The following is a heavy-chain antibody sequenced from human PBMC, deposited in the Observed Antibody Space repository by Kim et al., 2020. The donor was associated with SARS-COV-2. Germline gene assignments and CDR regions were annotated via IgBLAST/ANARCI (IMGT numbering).Heavy chain of an antibody. J-gene: IGHJ4*02. V-gene: IGHV3-53*01. D-gene: IGHD3-10*01. Sequence: STYDADSVKGRFTISRDNAKNTLYLQMNSLRAEDTAVYYCAYGSGSYLEYWGQGTLVTVSS. CDR3: AYGSGSYLEY. CDR2: ST.